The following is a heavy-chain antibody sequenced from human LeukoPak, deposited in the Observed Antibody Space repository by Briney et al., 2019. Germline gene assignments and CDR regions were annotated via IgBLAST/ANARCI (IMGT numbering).Heavy chain of an antibody. CDR1: GFTFSLYT. CDR3: ARDVGGGDTFDY. D-gene: IGHD2-21*02. V-gene: IGHV3-30*04. J-gene: IGHJ4*02. CDR2: ISYDGSDN. Sequence: GGTLRLSCAASGFTFSLYTMHWVRQAPGKGLEWVAVISYDGSDNYYADSVKGRFTISRDNSKNTLFLQMNSLRAEDTAVYFCARDVGGGDTFDYWGQGTLVTVSS.